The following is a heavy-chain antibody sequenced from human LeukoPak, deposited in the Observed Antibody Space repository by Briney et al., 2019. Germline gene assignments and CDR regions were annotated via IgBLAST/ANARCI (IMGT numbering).Heavy chain of an antibody. V-gene: IGHV3-23*01. D-gene: IGHD3-22*01. Sequence: PVGSLRLSCAASGFTFSTYAMSWVRQAPGKGLEWVSAISGSGDTTYYADSVKGRFTISRDNSKNTLYLQMNSLRAEDTAVYYCASGITMIVVFGYWGQGTLVTLSS. CDR2: ISGSGDTT. J-gene: IGHJ4*02. CDR3: ASGITMIVVFGY. CDR1: GFTFSTYA.